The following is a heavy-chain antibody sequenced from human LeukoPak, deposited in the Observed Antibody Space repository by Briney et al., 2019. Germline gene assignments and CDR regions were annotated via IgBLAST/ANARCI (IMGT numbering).Heavy chain of an antibody. J-gene: IGHJ4*02. CDR2: ISSSSSYI. CDR3: ARTGRAAVAGTFDD. Sequence: PGGSLRLSCAASGFTFSSYSMNWVRQAPGKGLEWVSSISSSSSYIYYADSVKGRFTISRDNAKNSLYLQMNSLRVDDTAVYFCARTGRAAVAGTFDDWGQGTLVTVSS. D-gene: IGHD6-19*01. CDR1: GFTFSSYS. V-gene: IGHV3-21*01.